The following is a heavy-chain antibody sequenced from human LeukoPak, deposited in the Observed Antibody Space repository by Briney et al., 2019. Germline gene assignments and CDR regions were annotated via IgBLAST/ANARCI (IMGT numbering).Heavy chain of an antibody. CDR3: AKTYDFWSGSLGWFDP. J-gene: IGHJ5*02. Sequence: SETLSLTCTVSGGSISSSYWSWIRQPPGKGLEWIGYIYYSGSTNYNPSLKSRVTISVDTPKNQFSLKLSSVTAADTAVYYCAKTYDFWSGSLGWFDPWGQGTLVTVSS. V-gene: IGHV4-59*01. CDR1: GGSISSSY. CDR2: IYYSGST. D-gene: IGHD3-3*01.